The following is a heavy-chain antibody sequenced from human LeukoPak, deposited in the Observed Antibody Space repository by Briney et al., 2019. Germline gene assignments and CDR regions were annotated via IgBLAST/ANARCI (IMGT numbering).Heavy chain of an antibody. D-gene: IGHD2-21*02. J-gene: IGHJ4*02. CDR2: ISDDGIST. CDR1: GFTFSGYA. CDR3: ATFRGGDIPVYHFDY. V-gene: IGHV3-23*01. Sequence: PGGSQRPSCAASGFTFSGYAMSWVRQTPGKGLEGVSGISDDGISTYYADSVKGRFTISRDNSKNTVYVQMNSLRAKDTAVYYCATFRGGDIPVYHFDYWGQGALVTVSS.